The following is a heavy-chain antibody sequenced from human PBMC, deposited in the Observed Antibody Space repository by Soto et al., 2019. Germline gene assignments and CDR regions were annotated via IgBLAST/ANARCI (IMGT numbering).Heavy chain of an antibody. CDR3: ARASSSSSAADY. CDR2: IYDSESA. CDR1: GESISSGGYY. D-gene: IGHD6-6*01. J-gene: IGHJ4*02. Sequence: QVQLQESGPGLVKASQTLSLICSVSGESISSGGYYWSWIRHHPGKGLGWIGYIYDSESAYYNPSLKSRVNISMDTYKNHFAMKLSSVAAAATAVYYCARASSSSSAADYWGQGTLITVSS. V-gene: IGHV4-31*03.